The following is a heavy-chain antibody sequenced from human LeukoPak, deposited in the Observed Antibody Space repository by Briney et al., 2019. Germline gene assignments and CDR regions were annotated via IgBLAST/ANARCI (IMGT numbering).Heavy chain of an antibody. D-gene: IGHD4-11*01. V-gene: IGHV3-21*01. Sequence: GGSLRLSCAASGFTFSSYSMNWVRQAPGKGLEWVSSISSGRSYIYYADSVKGRFTISRDNAKNSLYLQMNSLRAEDAAVYYCARGDDYSSTFDYWGQGTLVTVSS. CDR2: ISSGRSYI. CDR1: GFTFSSYS. CDR3: ARGDDYSSTFDY. J-gene: IGHJ4*02.